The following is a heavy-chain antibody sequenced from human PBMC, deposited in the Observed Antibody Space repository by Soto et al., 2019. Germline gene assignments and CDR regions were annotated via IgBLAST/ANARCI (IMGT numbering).Heavy chain of an antibody. CDR3: ARRNDFWRDYGMDV. V-gene: IGHV4-39*01. CDR2: IYYSGST. J-gene: IGHJ6*02. CDR1: GGSISSSSYY. Sequence: RASETLSLTCTVSGGSISSSSYYWGWIRQPPGKGLEWIGSIYYSGSTYYNPSLKSRVTISVDTSKNQFSLKLSSVTAADTAVYYCARRNDFWRDYGMDVWGQGTTVTVSS. D-gene: IGHD3-3*01.